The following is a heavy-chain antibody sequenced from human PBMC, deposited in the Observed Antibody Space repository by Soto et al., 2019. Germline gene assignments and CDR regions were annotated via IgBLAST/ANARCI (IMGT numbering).Heavy chain of an antibody. J-gene: IGHJ4*02. V-gene: IGHV3-23*01. D-gene: IGHD2-15*01. CDR1: GFTFSSYD. CDR3: AKGYCSGGRCYRGFDY. Sequence: GGSLRLSSAASGFTFSSYDMSWVRQAPGKGLEWVSGVSASGSITSYADSAKGRFTISRDNAKNTVFLQMSSLRAEYTAVYFCAKGYCSGGRCYRGFDYWGQGTLVTVSS. CDR2: VSASGSIT.